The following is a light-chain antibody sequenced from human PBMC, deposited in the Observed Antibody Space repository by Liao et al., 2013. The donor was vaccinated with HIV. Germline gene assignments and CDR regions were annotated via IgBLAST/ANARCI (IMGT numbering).Light chain of an antibody. CDR1: PLPRQN. CDR3: QSADSRGTSVV. J-gene: IGLJ2*01. Sequence: SYELTQPPSVSVSPGQTAKITCSGDPLPRQNAYWYQQKPGQAPVMVMYRDIERPSGIPERFSGSSSGTTVTLTINGVQAEDEADYYCQSADSRGTSVVFGGGTKLTVL. CDR2: RDI. V-gene: IGLV3-25*03.